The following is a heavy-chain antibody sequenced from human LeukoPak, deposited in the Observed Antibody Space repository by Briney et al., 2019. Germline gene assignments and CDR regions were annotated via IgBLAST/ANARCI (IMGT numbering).Heavy chain of an antibody. CDR2: INPKSGGT. D-gene: IGHD6-13*01. V-gene: IGHV1-2*02. CDR3: ARDFTPSSNSWPPFDY. J-gene: IGHJ4*02. CDR1: GYTFTDYY. Sequence: ASVKVTCKASGYTFTDYYMHWVRQAPGQGLEWKGWINPKSGGTNYAQKFQGRVTMTGDTSISTAYMELSSLRSDDTAVYYCARDFTPSSNSWPPFDYWGQGSLVTVSS.